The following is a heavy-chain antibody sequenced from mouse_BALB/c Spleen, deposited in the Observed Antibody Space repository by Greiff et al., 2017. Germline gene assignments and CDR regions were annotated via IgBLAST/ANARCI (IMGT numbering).Heavy chain of an antibody. CDR2: INPSTGYT. CDR1: GYTFTSYW. CDR3: ARRGRRAWFAD. V-gene: IGHV1-7*01. J-gene: IGHJ3*01. Sequence: VQLQQSGAELAKPGASVKMSCKASGYTFTSYWMHWVKQRPGQGLEWIGYINPSTGYTEYNQKFKDKATLTADKSSSTAYMQLSSLTSEDSAVYYCARRGRRAWFADWGQGTLVTVSA. D-gene: IGHD2-12*01.